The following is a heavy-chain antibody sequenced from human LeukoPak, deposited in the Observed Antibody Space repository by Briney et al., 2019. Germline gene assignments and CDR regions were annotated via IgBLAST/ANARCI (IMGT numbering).Heavy chain of an antibody. D-gene: IGHD2-15*01. CDR3: ARWDAYCSGGRCYSGDFAFDI. V-gene: IGHV3-7*01. Sequence: QTGGSLRLPCAASGFTFSIYWMSWVRQAPGKGLEWVASMKGDGSVKHFLDSVEGRFTISRDNAKNSLYLQMNSLRAEDTAVYYCARWDAYCSGGRCYSGDFAFDIWGQGTMVTVSS. J-gene: IGHJ3*02. CDR1: GFTFSIYW. CDR2: MKGDGSVK.